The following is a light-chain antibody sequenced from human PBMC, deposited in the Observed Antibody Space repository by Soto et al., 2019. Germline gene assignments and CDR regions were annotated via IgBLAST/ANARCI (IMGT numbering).Light chain of an antibody. Sequence: EIVLTQSPATLSVSAGGTVTLSCRASQSIRTNVAWYQQIPGQAPRLLVYGASTRATGVPARFSGSGSGIEFTLTISSLQSEDSAFYYCQQYFNWPLTWTFGQGTKVAIK. V-gene: IGKV3-15*01. CDR2: GAS. CDR3: QQYFNWPLTWT. J-gene: IGKJ1*01. CDR1: QSIRTN.